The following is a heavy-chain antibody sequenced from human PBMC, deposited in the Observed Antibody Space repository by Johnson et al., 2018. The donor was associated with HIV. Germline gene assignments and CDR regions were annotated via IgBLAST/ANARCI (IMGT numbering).Heavy chain of an antibody. V-gene: IGHV3-23*04. CDR3: ARDPHPYTGTGTTRGAFDI. CDR2: ISGSGGST. D-gene: IGHD1-1*01. Sequence: VQLVESGGGVVQPGGSLRLSCAASGLTFSSYGMSWVRQAPGKGLEWVSAISGSGGSTYYADSVKGRFTISRDNAKTSLYLQMNSLRAEYTALYYCARDPHPYTGTGTTRGAFDIWGQGTMVTVSS. CDR1: GLTFSSYG. J-gene: IGHJ3*02.